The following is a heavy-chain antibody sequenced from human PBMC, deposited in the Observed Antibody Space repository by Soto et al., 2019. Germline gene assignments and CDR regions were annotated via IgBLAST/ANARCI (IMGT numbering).Heavy chain of an antibody. CDR1: GFTFSSYS. CDR3: AREGIAVAGLYYYYGMDV. D-gene: IGHD6-19*01. Sequence: PGGSLILSCAASGFTFSSYSMNWVRQAPGKGLEWVSSISSSSSYICYADSVKGRFTISRDNAKNSLYLQMNSLRAEDTAVYYCAREGIAVAGLYYYYGMDVWGQGTTVTVSS. V-gene: IGHV3-21*01. CDR2: ISSSSSYI. J-gene: IGHJ6*02.